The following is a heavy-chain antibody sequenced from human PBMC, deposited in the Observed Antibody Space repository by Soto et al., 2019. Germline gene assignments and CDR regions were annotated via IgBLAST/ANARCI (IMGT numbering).Heavy chain of an antibody. J-gene: IGHJ3*02. Sequence: QVQLVESGGGVVQPGRSLRLSCAASGFTFSSYAMHWVRQAPGKGLEWVAVISYDGSNKYYADSVKGRFTISRDNSKNTLYLQMNSLRAEDTAVYYCAREPHCSGGSCYRNAFDIWGQGTMVTVSS. V-gene: IGHV3-30-3*01. CDR1: GFTFSSYA. CDR3: AREPHCSGGSCYRNAFDI. D-gene: IGHD2-15*01. CDR2: ISYDGSNK.